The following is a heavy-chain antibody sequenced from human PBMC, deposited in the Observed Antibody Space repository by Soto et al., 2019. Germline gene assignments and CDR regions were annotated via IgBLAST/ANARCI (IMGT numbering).Heavy chain of an antibody. D-gene: IGHD3-3*01. J-gene: IGHJ4*02. Sequence: VDSQTISCERSGYSFTTNWIGWGREMPGKGLEWMGIIYPGDSDTRYSPSFQGQVTISADKSISTAYLQWSSLKASDTAMYYCARLERYYDFWSGHQYYFDYWGQGTLVTVSS. CDR2: IYPGDSDT. V-gene: IGHV5-51*01. CDR1: GYSFTTNW. CDR3: ARLERYYDFWSGHQYYFDY.